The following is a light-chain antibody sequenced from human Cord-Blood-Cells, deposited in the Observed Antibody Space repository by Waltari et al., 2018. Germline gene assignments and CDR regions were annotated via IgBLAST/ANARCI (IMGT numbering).Light chain of an antibody. V-gene: IGLV2-14*03. CDR3: SSYTSSSTLV. J-gene: IGLJ1*01. Sequence: QSALTQPASVSGSPGQSITISCTGTSSDVGGSNYVSWYQQHPGNAPKLMIYYVSNRPSGVSNRFSGSKSGNTASLTISGLQAEDEADYYCSSYTSSSTLVFGTGTKVTVL. CDR2: YVS. CDR1: SSDVGGSNY.